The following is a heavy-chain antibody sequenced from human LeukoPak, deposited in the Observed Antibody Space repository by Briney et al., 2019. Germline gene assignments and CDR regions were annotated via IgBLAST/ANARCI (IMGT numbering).Heavy chain of an antibody. J-gene: IGHJ4*01. D-gene: IGHD3-22*01. V-gene: IGHV3-15*01. CDR2: IKSRPDGGTT. CDR1: GFTFSSYE. Sequence: PGGSLRLSCAASGFTFSSYEMNWVRQAPGKGLGWVGRIKSRPDGGTTDYAAPVEGRFTISRDDSQNTLYLQMNGLKTEDTAVYYCTTQHTFYYDSSGYYRGFDNWGQGTLVTVSS. CDR3: TTQHTFYYDSSGYYRGFDN.